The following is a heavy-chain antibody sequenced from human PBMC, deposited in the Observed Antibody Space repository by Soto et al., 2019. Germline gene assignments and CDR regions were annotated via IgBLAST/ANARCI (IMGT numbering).Heavy chain of an antibody. CDR2: IYYSGNT. J-gene: IGHJ6*02. CDR1: GGSISRGYYY. V-gene: IGHV4-30-4*01. Sequence: PSETLSLTCSVSGGSISRGYYYWSCIRQPPGKGLEWIGNIYYSGNTYYNPSLKIRLIISIDTSKNHFSLKVGSVTAADTAVYYCASSSPYGTDVWGQGPTVTVS. CDR3: ASSSPYGTDV.